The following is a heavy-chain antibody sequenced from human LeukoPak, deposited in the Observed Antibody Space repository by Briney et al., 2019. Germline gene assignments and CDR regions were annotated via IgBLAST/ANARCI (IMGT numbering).Heavy chain of an antibody. Sequence: GGSLRLSCAAPGFTFSSYAMSWVRQAPGKGLEWVSAISGSGGSTYYADYVKGRFTISRDNSKNTLYLQMNSLRAEDTAVYYCAKDRDPYYYDSSGSAAFDPWGQGTLVTVSS. V-gene: IGHV3-23*01. CDR1: GFTFSSYA. CDR3: AKDRDPYYYDSSGSAAFDP. J-gene: IGHJ5*02. CDR2: ISGSGGST. D-gene: IGHD3-22*01.